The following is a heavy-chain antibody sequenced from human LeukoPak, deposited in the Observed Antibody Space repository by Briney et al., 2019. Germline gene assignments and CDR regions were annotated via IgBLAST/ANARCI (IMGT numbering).Heavy chain of an antibody. Sequence: ASVKVSCKASGYTFTSYYMHWARQAPGQGLEWMGIINPSGGSTSYAQKFQSRVSMTTDTSTTTAYMELRSLTSDDTALYYCARSSLGTITAGPFDYWGQGTLVTVSS. V-gene: IGHV1-46*01. CDR2: INPSGGST. CDR1: GYTFTSYY. CDR3: ARSSLGTITAGPFDY. J-gene: IGHJ4*02. D-gene: IGHD5-12*01.